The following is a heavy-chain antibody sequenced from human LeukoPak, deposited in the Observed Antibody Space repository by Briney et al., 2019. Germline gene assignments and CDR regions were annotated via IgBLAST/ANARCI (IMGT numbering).Heavy chain of an antibody. J-gene: IGHJ4*02. V-gene: IGHV4-4*07. CDR1: GDSISNYY. CDR3: ARDLRPYSTSSYFDL. Sequence: SEALSLTCTVSGDSISNYYWNWIRQPAGKGLEWIGRILTSGSTNYNPSLKSRVSMSLDTSKNQVSLKMTSVTAADTAIYYCARDLRPYSTSSYFDLWGLGALVAVSS. CDR2: ILTSGST. D-gene: IGHD6-6*01.